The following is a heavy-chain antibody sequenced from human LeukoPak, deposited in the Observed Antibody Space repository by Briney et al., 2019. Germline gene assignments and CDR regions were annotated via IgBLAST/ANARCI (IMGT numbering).Heavy chain of an antibody. D-gene: IGHD3-22*01. CDR3: AREEYGYSLGALDY. CDR1: GFTFSNYA. J-gene: IGHJ4*02. V-gene: IGHV3-30*04. Sequence: GGSLRLPCAASGFTFSNYAMQWVRQAPDKGLEWVAVISYDGSVQYHANSVKGRFTISRDSSKNTLYLQLNGLGTEDTALYYCAREEYGYSLGALDYWGQGTLVTVSS. CDR2: ISYDGSVQ.